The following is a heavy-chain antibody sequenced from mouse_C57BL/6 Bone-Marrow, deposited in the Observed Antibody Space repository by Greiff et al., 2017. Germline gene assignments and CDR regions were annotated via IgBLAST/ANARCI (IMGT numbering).Heavy chain of an antibody. V-gene: IGHV5-6*01. Sequence: EVMLVESGGDLVKPGGSLKLSCAASGFTFSSYGMSWVRQTPDKRLEWVATISSGGSYTYYPDSVKGRFTISRDNAKNTLYLQMSSLKSEDTAMYYCARPLRAYWGQGTLVTVSA. CDR1: GFTFSSYG. J-gene: IGHJ3*01. CDR3: ARPLRAY. D-gene: IGHD3-2*02. CDR2: ISSGGSYT.